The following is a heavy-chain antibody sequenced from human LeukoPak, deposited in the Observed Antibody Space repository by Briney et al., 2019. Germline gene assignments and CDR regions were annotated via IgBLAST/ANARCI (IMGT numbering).Heavy chain of an antibody. CDR2: INPNSGFT. D-gene: IGHD2-2*01. V-gene: IGHV1-2*02. Sequence: SVKVSCKSSGYPFTGYYFHWVRQAPGQRLEWLGWINPNSGFTNYAQKFQGRVTMTRDTSISTAYMELSRLRSDDTAVYYCARLADCSSSSCRSFDYWGQGTLVTVSS. CDR1: GYPFTGYY. J-gene: IGHJ4*02. CDR3: ARLADCSSSSCRSFDY.